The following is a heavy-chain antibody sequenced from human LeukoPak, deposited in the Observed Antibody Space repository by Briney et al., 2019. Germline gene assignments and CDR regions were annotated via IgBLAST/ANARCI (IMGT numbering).Heavy chain of an antibody. V-gene: IGHV4-39*07. D-gene: IGHD6-19*01. CDR3: AIAVAGHFDY. CDR1: GGSISSSSYY. CDR2: IYYSGST. J-gene: IGHJ4*02. Sequence: TSETLSLTCTVSGGSISSSSYYWGWIRQPPGKGLEWIGSIYYSGSTYYNPSLKSRVTISVDTSKNQFSLKLSSVTAADTAVYYCAIAVAGHFDYWGQGTLVTVSS.